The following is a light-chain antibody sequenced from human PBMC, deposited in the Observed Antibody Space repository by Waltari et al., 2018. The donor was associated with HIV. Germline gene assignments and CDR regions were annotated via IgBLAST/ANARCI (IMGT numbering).Light chain of an antibody. V-gene: IGLV1-44*01. J-gene: IGLJ1*01. CDR1: SSTIGATN. Sequence: QSVLTQPPSASAPPGQRLAISCSGSSSTIGATNVTWYQYLPGTAPKLLIFGDNQRPSGVPDRFSGSKSGTSASLAISGLQSDDEGDYFCAVWDDSLGGSYVFGSGTKVTVL. CDR2: GDN. CDR3: AVWDDSLGGSYV.